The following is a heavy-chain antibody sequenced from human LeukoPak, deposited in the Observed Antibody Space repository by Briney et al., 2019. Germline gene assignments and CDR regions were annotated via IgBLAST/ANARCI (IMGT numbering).Heavy chain of an antibody. V-gene: IGHV4-34*01. CDR1: GGSFSGYY. CDR2: INHSGST. Sequence: SETLSLTCAVYGGSFSGYYWTWIRQPPGKGMEWIGEINHSGSTNYNPSLKSRVTISADTSKNQFSLKLSSVTAADTAVYYCARGYPKPAFDIWGQGTMVTVSS. J-gene: IGHJ3*02. CDR3: ARGYPKPAFDI.